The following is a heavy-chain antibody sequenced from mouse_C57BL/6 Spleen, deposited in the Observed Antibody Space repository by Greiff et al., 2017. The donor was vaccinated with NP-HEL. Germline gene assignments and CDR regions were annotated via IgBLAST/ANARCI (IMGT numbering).Heavy chain of an antibody. D-gene: IGHD2-4*01. Sequence: EVQLQQSGAELVRPGASVKLSCTASGFNIKDYYMHWVKQRPEQGLEWIGRIDPEDSDTEYAPKFQGKATMTADTSSNTAYLQLSSLTSEDTAVYYCTTNDYHNYAMDYWGQGTSVTVSA. V-gene: IGHV14-1*01. CDR3: TTNDYHNYAMDY. J-gene: IGHJ4*01. CDR2: IDPEDSDT. CDR1: GFNIKDYY.